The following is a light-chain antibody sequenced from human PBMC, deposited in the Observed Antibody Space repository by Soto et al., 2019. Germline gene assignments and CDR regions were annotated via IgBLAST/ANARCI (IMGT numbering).Light chain of an antibody. CDR1: SSDVGGYIY. CDR2: EVT. Sequence: QSALTQPASVSGSPGQSITISCTGTSSDVGGYIYVSWYQQHPGKAPKVMIYEVTNRPSGVSHRFSGSKSGNTASLTISGLQAEDEADYYCRSYTSSSTYVFGTGTKVTVL. CDR3: RSYTSSSTYV. J-gene: IGLJ1*01. V-gene: IGLV2-14*01.